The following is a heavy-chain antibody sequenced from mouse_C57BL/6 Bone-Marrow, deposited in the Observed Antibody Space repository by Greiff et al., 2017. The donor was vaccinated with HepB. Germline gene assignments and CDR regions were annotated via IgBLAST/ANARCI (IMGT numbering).Heavy chain of an antibody. CDR1: GYTFTSYW. CDR2: IHPSDSDT. CDR3: AIARLYYGNYGAMDY. J-gene: IGHJ4*01. D-gene: IGHD2-1*01. Sequence: QVQLQQPGAELVKPGASVKVSCKASGYTFTSYWMHWVKQRPGQGLEWIGRIHPSDSDTNYNQKFKGKATLTVDKSSSTAYMQLSSLTSEDSAVYYCAIARLYYGNYGAMDYWGQGTSVTVSS. V-gene: IGHV1-74*01.